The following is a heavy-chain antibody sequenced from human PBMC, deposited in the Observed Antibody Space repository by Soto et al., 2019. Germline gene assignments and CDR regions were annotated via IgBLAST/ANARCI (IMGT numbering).Heavy chain of an antibody. D-gene: IGHD6-19*01. V-gene: IGHV3-21*04. Sequence: EVQLVESGGGLVKPGESLRVSCAASGFTFSYYSLHWVRQAPGKGLEWVSSISGSSTYIYYADRVKGRFTISRDNAKNSRYLRMDSLRAEDTAVYYWARGAGTGLYNSGWSPRYWGQGTLVTVSS. CDR3: ARGAGTGLYNSGWSPRY. CDR2: ISGSSTYI. J-gene: IGHJ4*02. CDR1: GFTFSYYS.